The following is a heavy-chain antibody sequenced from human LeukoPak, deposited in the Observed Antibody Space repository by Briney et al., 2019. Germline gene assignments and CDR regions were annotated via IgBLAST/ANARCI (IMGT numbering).Heavy chain of an antibody. CDR1: GGSITNTFFF. V-gene: IGHV4-39*01. CDR2: INYDGRT. Sequence: SETLSLTCPVSGGSITNTFFFWAWIRQATGRGLEWMATINYDGRTHYNPSLRSRATISLDTARNQFSLTLNSVTAADTAVFYCARLGRCGTGGSCHHDHWGQGTLVTVSS. CDR3: ARLGRCGTGGSCHHDH. D-gene: IGHD2-15*01. J-gene: IGHJ4*02.